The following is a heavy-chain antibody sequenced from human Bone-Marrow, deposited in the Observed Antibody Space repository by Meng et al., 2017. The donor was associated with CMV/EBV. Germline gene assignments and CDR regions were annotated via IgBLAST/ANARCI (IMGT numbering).Heavy chain of an antibody. J-gene: IGHJ6*02. CDR2: ISWNSGSI. V-gene: IGHV3-9*01. Sequence: SPKISCAASGFTFDDYAMHWVRQAPGKGLEWVSGISWNSGSIGYADSVKGRFTISRDNAKNSLYLQMNSLRAEDTALYYCAKDIGYCSSTSCPYYGMDVWGQGTTVTVSS. CDR3: AKDIGYCSSTSCPYYGMDV. CDR1: GFTFDDYA. D-gene: IGHD2-2*01.